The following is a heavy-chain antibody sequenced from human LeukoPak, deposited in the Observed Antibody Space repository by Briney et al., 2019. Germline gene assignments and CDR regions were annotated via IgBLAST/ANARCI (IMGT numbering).Heavy chain of an antibody. J-gene: IGHJ3*02. CDR3: ATDRVAAADDI. D-gene: IGHD6-13*01. Sequence: TGGSLRLSCAASGFTFSSYSMNWVRQAPGKGLEWVGRIKSKTDGGTTDYAAPVKGRFTISRDDSKNTLYLQMNSLTTEDTALYYCATDRVAAADDIWGQGTMVTVSS. CDR2: IKSKTDGGTT. CDR1: GFTFSSYS. V-gene: IGHV3-15*01.